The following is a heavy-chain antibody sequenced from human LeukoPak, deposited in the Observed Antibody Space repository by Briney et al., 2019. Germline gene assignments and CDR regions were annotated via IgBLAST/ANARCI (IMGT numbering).Heavy chain of an antibody. V-gene: IGHV4-59*01. CDR2: VHYSGST. CDR1: GGSISSYY. Sequence: PSETLSLTCTGSGGSISSYYWSWIRQPPGKGLEWIGYVHYSGSTNYNPSLKSRVTISVDTSRNQFSLKVNSVTAADTAVYYCARGGAVASPAVLDYWGQGTLVSVSS. J-gene: IGHJ4*02. D-gene: IGHD6-19*01. CDR3: ARGGAVASPAVLDY.